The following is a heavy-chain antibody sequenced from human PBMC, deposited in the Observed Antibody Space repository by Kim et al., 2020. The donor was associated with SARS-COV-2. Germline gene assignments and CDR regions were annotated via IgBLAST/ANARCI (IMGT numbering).Heavy chain of an antibody. CDR3: AKDLVGSSNFPGLYGMDV. CDR2: ISYDGNNK. V-gene: IGHV3-30*18. J-gene: IGHJ6*02. Sequence: GGSLRLSCVVSGFTFSDYGMHWVRQAPGKGLEWAALISYDGNNKKYADSVKGRITISRDNFRNTLYLHMNSLRTEDSAVYFCAKDLVGSSNFPGLYGMDVWGQGTTVTVSS. D-gene: IGHD6-13*01. CDR1: GFTFSDYG.